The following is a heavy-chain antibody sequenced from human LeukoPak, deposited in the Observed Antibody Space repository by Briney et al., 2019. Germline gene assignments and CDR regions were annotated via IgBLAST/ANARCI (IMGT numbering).Heavy chain of an antibody. CDR2: IVPIFGTA. D-gene: IGHD2-15*01. V-gene: IGHV1-69*05. J-gene: IGHJ4*02. CDR3: ARNVVSAPYYFDY. CDR1: GGTFSSYA. Sequence: SVKVSCKASGGTFSSYAISWVRQAPGQGLEWMGGIVPIFGTANYAQKFQGRVTITTDESTSTAYMELSSLRSEDTAVYYCARNVVSAPYYFDYWGQGTLVTVSS.